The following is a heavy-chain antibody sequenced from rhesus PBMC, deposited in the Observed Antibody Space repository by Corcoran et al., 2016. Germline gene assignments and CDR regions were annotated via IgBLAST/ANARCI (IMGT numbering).Heavy chain of an antibody. V-gene: IGHV4-81*01. D-gene: IGHD4-29*01. CDR2: IDGNIAGT. CDR1: GGSISGYY. Sequence: QLQLQESGPGLVKPSETLSLTCAVSGGSISGYYWSWIRQPPGKGLEWIGNIDGNIAGTNYNPSPKSLVTISKATSKNQVSLKVRSVTAADTAVYYCARHNVLQTVAATGGLDSWGQGVVVTVSS. CDR3: ARHNVLQTVAATGGLDS. J-gene: IGHJ6*01.